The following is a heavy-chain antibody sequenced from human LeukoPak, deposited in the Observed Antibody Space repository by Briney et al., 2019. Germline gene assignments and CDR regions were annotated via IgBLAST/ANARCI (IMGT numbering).Heavy chain of an antibody. Sequence: SETLSLICSVSTGSISSGYWSWIRQPPGKGLEWIGSIYYSGSTNHNASLKSRVTMSVDRSKNQISLKLSSVTAADTAVYYCARHEDGTTLDYWGQGTLVNVSS. CDR2: IYYSGST. CDR1: TGSISSGY. CDR3: ARHEDGTTLDY. D-gene: IGHD1-7*01. V-gene: IGHV4-59*08. J-gene: IGHJ4*02.